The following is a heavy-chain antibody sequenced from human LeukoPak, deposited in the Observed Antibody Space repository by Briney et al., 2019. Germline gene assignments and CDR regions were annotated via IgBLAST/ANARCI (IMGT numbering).Heavy chain of an antibody. J-gene: IGHJ4*02. Sequence: SETPSLTCSVAGGSVSRTDYYWGWIRQPPGKGLEWIGYIYHSGSTYYNPSLKSRVTISVDRSKNQFSLKLSSVTAADTAVYYCARVPLRRCSSTSCCPFDYWGQGTLVTVSS. V-gene: IGHV4-39*07. CDR2: IYHSGST. D-gene: IGHD2-2*01. CDR3: ARVPLRRCSSTSCCPFDY. CDR1: GGSVSRTDYY.